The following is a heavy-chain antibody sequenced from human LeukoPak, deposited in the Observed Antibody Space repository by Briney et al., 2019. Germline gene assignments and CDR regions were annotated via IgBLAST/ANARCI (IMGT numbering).Heavy chain of an antibody. D-gene: IGHD6-19*01. CDR1: GGSISSSSYY. Sequence: SETLSLTCTVSGGSISSSSYYWSWIRQPPGKGLEWIGEINHSGSTNYNPSLKSRVTISVDTSKNQFSLKLSSVTAADTAVYYCARPRGGAVAGTIAFDIWGQGTMVTVSS. J-gene: IGHJ3*02. V-gene: IGHV4-39*07. CDR2: INHSGST. CDR3: ARPRGGAVAGTIAFDI.